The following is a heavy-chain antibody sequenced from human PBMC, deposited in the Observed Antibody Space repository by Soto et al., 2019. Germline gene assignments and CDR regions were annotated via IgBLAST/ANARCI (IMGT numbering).Heavy chain of an antibody. Sequence: SETLSLTCTVYGGSISSGGYYWSWLRQHPGKGLEWIGYIYYSGSTYYNPSLKSRVTISVDTSKNQFSLKLSSVTAADTAVYYCARLTVVTPGWFDPWGQGTLVTVSS. CDR2: IYYSGST. CDR1: GGSISSGGYY. D-gene: IGHD2-21*02. J-gene: IGHJ5*02. V-gene: IGHV4-31*03. CDR3: ARLTVVTPGWFDP.